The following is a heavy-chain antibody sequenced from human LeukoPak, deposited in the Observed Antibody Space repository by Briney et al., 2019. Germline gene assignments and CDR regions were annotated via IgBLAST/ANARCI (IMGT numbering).Heavy chain of an antibody. V-gene: IGHV3-9*01. J-gene: IGHJ6*02. D-gene: IGHD6-13*01. CDR3: AKVYLPEYSSRNYGMDV. Sequence: GGSLRLSCAASGFTFDDYAMHWVRQAPGKGLEWVSGISWNSGSIGYADSVKGRFTISRDNAKNSLYLQMNSLRAEDTALYYCAKVYLPEYSSRNYGMDVWGQGTTVTVSS. CDR1: GFTFDDYA. CDR2: ISWNSGSI.